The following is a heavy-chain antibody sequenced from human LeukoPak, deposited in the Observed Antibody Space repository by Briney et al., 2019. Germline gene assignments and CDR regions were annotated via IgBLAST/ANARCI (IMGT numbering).Heavy chain of an antibody. CDR2: IYYSGST. Sequence: SETLSLTCTVSGGSISSHYWSWIRQPPGKGLEWIGYIYYSGSTNYNPSLKSRVTISVDTSKNQFSLKLSSVTAADTAVYYCARAPNPRRSHHILGWFDPWGQGTLVTVSS. CDR3: ARAPNPRRSHHILGWFDP. V-gene: IGHV4-59*11. CDR1: GGSISSHY. D-gene: IGHD2-15*01. J-gene: IGHJ5*02.